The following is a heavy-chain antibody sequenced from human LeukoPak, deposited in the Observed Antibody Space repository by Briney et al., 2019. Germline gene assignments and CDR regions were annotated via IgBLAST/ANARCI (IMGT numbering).Heavy chain of an antibody. CDR2: INPNSGGT. J-gene: IGHJ4*02. CDR3: ATFLAGAGTSDY. V-gene: IGHV1-2*06. CDR1: GYTLIGYY. Sequence: ASVKVSCKASGYTLIGYYIHWVRQAPGQGLEWMGRINPNSGGTNYAQMFQGRLTMTRDTSISTAYMELSRLRSGDTAVYYCATFLAGAGTSDYWGQGTLVTVSS. D-gene: IGHD6-19*01.